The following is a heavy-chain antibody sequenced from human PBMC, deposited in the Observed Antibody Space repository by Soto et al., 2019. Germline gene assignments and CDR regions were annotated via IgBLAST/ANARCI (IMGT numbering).Heavy chain of an antibody. J-gene: IGHJ4*02. CDR3: ARGSNYGGGFGC. CDR2: IWYDGSNK. Sequence: GVSLRLSCVAPGFTFSSYGMHWVRQAPGKGLEWVAVIWYDGSNKYYADSVKGRFTISRDNSKNTLYLQMNSLRAEDTAVYYCARGSNYGGGFGCWGKGRLVTVSS. V-gene: IGHV3-33*01. CDR1: GFTFSSYG. D-gene: IGHD4-4*01.